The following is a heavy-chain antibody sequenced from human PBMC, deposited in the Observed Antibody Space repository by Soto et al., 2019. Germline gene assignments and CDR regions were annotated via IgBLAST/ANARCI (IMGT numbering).Heavy chain of an antibody. Sequence: QVQLVQSGAEVKKPGASVKVSCKASGYTFTSYYMHWVRQAPGQGLEWMGIINPSGGSTSYAQKFRGRVTMTRDTSTSTVYIELSSLRSEDTAVYYGASMPHGTDWYFDLWGRGTLVTVSS. V-gene: IGHV1-46*03. J-gene: IGHJ2*01. CDR3: ASMPHGTDWYFDL. D-gene: IGHD2-2*01. CDR2: INPSGGST. CDR1: GYTFTSYY.